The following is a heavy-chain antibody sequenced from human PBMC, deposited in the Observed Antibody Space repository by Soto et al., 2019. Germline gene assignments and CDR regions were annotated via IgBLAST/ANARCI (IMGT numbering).Heavy chain of an antibody. V-gene: IGHV1-18*01. D-gene: IGHD1-1*01. Sequence: QVQLVQSGSEVKRPGASVRVSCKASGYTFTSYSIIWVRQAPGQGLEWIGEMSAYSGSTDYARKLQDRVTMTADTSTTTAHMELRGLISDDTAVYFCAFIDGLEGTEYWGQGTLVIVSS. CDR1: GYTFTSYS. CDR2: MSAYSGST. J-gene: IGHJ4*02. CDR3: AFIDGLEGTEY.